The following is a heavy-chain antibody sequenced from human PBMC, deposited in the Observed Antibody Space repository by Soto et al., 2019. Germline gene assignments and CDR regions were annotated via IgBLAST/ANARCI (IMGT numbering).Heavy chain of an antibody. CDR3: ARYSPPKKSFDSNPGWLDP. CDR1: GGSMNSYY. J-gene: IGHJ5*02. Sequence: QVQLQESGPGLVLPSETLSLTCTVSGGSMNSYYWTWVRQPPGKGLEWSGYVYDSGTSKYNASLDSRITMSLDTSRNQFSLRLSYVTAADTAVYFCARYSPPKKSFDSNPGWLDPWGQGTLVAVSS. V-gene: IGHV4-59*01. CDR2: VYDSGTS. D-gene: IGHD2-21*01.